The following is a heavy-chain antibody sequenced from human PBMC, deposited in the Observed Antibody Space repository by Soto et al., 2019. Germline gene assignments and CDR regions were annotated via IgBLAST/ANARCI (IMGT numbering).Heavy chain of an antibody. D-gene: IGHD3-9*01. V-gene: IGHV1-2*04. CDR2: INPNSGGT. J-gene: IGHJ6*02. CDR1: GYTFTGYY. CDR3: ARSLYDILTGYYLDYYYYGMDV. Sequence: QVQLVQSGAEVKKPGASVKVSCKASGYTFTGYYMHWVRQAPGQGLEWMGWINPNSGGTNYAQKLQGWVTMTRDTSISTAYMELSRLRSDDTAVYYCARSLYDILTGYYLDYYYYGMDVWGQGTTVTVSS.